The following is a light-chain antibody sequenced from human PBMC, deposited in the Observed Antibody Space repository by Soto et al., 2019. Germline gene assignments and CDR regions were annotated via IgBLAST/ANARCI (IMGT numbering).Light chain of an antibody. Sequence: DIQMTQSPSTLSASVGDRVTITCRASQTISSWLAWYQQKPGKAPKVLIYDASTLGSGVPSRFSGSGSGTEFTLTISGLQADDFATYYCQQYHSSSYTFGQGTK. V-gene: IGKV1-5*01. J-gene: IGKJ2*01. CDR3: QQYHSSSYT. CDR2: DAS. CDR1: QTISSW.